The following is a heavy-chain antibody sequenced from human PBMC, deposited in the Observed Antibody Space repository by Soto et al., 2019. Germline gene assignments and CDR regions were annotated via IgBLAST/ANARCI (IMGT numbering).Heavy chain of an antibody. CDR3: AKGGPDAFCGGGRCYFDS. J-gene: IGHJ4*02. Sequence: EVQLVESGGGLVQPGRSLRLSCAASGFTFDDYAMHWVRRVPGKGLEWVSSISWNGNIIGYADSVKGGFTISRDNAKNSLYLQMNSLRPEDTALYYCAKGGPDAFCGGGRCYFDSWGQGTLVTVSS. V-gene: IGHV3-9*01. D-gene: IGHD2-15*01. CDR2: ISWNGNII. CDR1: GFTFDDYA.